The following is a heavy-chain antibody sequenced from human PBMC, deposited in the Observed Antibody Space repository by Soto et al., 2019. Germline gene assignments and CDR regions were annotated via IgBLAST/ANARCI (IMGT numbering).Heavy chain of an antibody. CDR3: ARGTKYYYDSSGYGG. CDR2: ISYDGSNK. Sequence: QVQLVESGGGVVQPGRSLRLSCAASGFTFSSYAMHWVRQAPGKGLEWVAVISYDGSNKYYADSVKGRFTISRDNSKNTLYRQMNSLRAEDTAVYYCARGTKYYYDSSGYGGWGQGTLVTVSS. CDR1: GFTFSSYA. D-gene: IGHD3-22*01. J-gene: IGHJ4*02. V-gene: IGHV3-30-3*01.